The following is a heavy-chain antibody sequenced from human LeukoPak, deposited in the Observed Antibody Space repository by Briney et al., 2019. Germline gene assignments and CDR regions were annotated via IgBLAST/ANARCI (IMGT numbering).Heavy chain of an antibody. Sequence: RGESLKISCKGSGYSFTNYWIGWVRQMPGKGLEWMGMIYPADSDTRYRPSFQGQVTISADKSISTAYLQWISLKASDTAIYYCASDYGYPNNAFDVWGQGTMVKVSS. CDR3: ASDYGYPNNAFDV. CDR2: IYPADSDT. V-gene: IGHV5-51*01. D-gene: IGHD4-17*01. CDR1: GYSFTNYW. J-gene: IGHJ3*01.